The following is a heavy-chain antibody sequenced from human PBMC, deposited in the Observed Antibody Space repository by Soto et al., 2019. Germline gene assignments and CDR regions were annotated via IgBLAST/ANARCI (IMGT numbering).Heavy chain of an antibody. D-gene: IGHD3-10*01. CDR2: ISGSGDST. V-gene: IGHV3-23*01. Sequence: EVQLLESGGGLVQPGGSLRLSCAASGFTFSSYAMSWVRQAPGKGLEWVSAISGSGDSTYYADSVKGRFTISRVNSKITLYLQMNSLRAEDTAVYYCAKDQYYGSGSYYNNWFDPWGQGTLVTVSS. J-gene: IGHJ5*02. CDR3: AKDQYYGSGSYYNNWFDP. CDR1: GFTFSSYA.